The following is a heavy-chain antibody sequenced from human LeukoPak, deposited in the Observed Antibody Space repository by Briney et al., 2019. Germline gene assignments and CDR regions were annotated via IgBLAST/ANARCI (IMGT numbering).Heavy chain of an antibody. CDR3: ARDGATEHY. CDR2: THSSGGT. CDR1: GFTGSHNY. Sequence: PGGSLRLSCAASGFTGSHNYMSWVRQAPGKGLEWVSATHSSGGTYYADSVKGRFTISRDTSKNTLYLQMNSLRAEDTAVYYCARDGATEHYWGQGTLVTVSS. D-gene: IGHD1-26*01. J-gene: IGHJ4*02. V-gene: IGHV3-53*01.